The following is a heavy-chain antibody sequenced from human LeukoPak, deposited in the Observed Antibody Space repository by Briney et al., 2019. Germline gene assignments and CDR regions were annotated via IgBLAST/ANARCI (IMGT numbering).Heavy chain of an antibody. V-gene: IGHV5-51*01. D-gene: IGHD2-2*01. CDR2: IFPGDSHT. J-gene: IGHJ4*02. CDR3: ARHRDSSSWSPFDY. CDR1: EYSFTNYW. Sequence: KPGESLKISCRGSEYSFTNYWIGWVRQMPGKGLEWMGIIFPGDSHTTYSPSFQGQVTISADKSISTAYLHWSSLKASDTATYYCARHRDSSSWSPFDYWGQGTLVTVSS.